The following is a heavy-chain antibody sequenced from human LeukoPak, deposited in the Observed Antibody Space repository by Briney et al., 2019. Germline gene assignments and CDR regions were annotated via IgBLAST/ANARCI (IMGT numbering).Heavy chain of an antibody. CDR3: AKVGDHSWRTYYFDY. V-gene: IGHV3-23*01. Sequence: PGGSLRLSCAASGFTFSSYAMSWVRQAPGKGLEWVSAISGSGGSTYYADSVKGRFTISRDNSKNTLYLQMNSLRAEDTAVYYCAKVGDHSWRTYYFDYWGQGTLVTVSS. CDR2: ISGSGGST. D-gene: IGHD6-13*01. J-gene: IGHJ4*02. CDR1: GFTFSSYA.